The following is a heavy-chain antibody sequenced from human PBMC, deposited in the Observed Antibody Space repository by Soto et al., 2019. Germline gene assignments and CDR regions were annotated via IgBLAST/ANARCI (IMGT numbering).Heavy chain of an antibody. J-gene: IGHJ4*02. CDR2: MNPNSGNT. Sequence: ASVKVSCKASGYTFTSYDINWVRQATGQGLEWMGWMNPNSGNTGYAQKFQGRVTMTRNTSISTAYMELSSLRSEDTAVYYCAIQGSPDDYSNYGSLSYWGQGTLVTVSS. CDR1: GYTFTSYD. CDR3: AIQGSPDDYSNYGSLSY. D-gene: IGHD4-4*01. V-gene: IGHV1-8*01.